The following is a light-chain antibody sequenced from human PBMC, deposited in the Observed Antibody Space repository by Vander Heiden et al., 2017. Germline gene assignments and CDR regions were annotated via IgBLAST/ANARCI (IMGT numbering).Light chain of an antibody. J-gene: IGLJ2*01. Sequence: QSALTQPASVSGSPGPSLTLSCTGTSSDVGGYNYVPWYQQHPGKAPKLMIYDVRNRPSGVSNRFSGSKAGNTASLTISGLQAEDEADYYCSSYTSSSTGVVFGGGTKLTVL. CDR2: DVR. CDR1: SSDVGGYNY. CDR3: SSYTSSSTGVV. V-gene: IGLV2-14*01.